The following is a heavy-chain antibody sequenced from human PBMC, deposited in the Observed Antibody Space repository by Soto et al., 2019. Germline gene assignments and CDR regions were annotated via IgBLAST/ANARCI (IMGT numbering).Heavy chain of an antibody. CDR1: GLGFTDNK. J-gene: IGHJ4*02. CDR3: TTRTD. Sequence: GGSLRLSCSASGLGFTDNKMTWIRQAPGKGLEWVGRIQKTADGGATDYAAPVKGRFTISRDDSKNTLYLQMNSLKTEDTAVYYCTTRTDWGQGTLVTVSS. V-gene: IGHV3-15*01. CDR2: IQKTADGGAT.